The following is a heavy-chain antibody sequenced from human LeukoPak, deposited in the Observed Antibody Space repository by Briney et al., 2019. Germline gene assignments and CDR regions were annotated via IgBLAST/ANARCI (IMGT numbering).Heavy chain of an antibody. Sequence: SETLSLTCTVSGDSISSYYWSWIRQPPGKGLEWIGYIYYSGSTNYNPSLKSRVTISVDTSKNQFSLKLSSVTAADTAVYYCARQEGSVGIFDYWGQGTLVTVSS. V-gene: IGHV4-59*08. CDR1: GDSISSYY. CDR2: IYYSGST. D-gene: IGHD5/OR15-5a*01. J-gene: IGHJ4*02. CDR3: ARQEGSVGIFDY.